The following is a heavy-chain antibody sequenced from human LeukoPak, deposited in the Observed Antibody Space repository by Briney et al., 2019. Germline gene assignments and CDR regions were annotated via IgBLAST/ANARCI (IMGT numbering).Heavy chain of an antibody. V-gene: IGHV4-34*01. CDR3: ARGPARFLEPIYYYYGMDV. CDR2: INHSGST. D-gene: IGHD3-3*01. Sequence: PSETPSLTCAVYGGSFSGYYWSWIRQPPGKGLEWIGEINHSGSTNYNPSLKSRVTISVDTSKNQFSLKLSSVTAADTAVYYCARGPARFLEPIYYYYGMDVWGQGTTVTVSS. CDR1: GGSFSGYY. J-gene: IGHJ6*02.